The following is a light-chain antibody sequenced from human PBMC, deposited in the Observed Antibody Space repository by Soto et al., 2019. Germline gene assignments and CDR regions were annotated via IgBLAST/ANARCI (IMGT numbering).Light chain of an antibody. J-gene: IGKJ1*01. V-gene: IGKV3-20*01. CDR2: GAS. CDR1: QSVSSSF. CDR3: QQYDSSPWT. Sequence: EIVVTQSPGTLSLSPGERASLSCRASQSVSSSFLAWYQQKPGQAPRLLIYGASNRATGIPDRFSGSGSGTDFTLTISRLEPEDFAVYYCQQYDSSPWTFGQGTKVEIK.